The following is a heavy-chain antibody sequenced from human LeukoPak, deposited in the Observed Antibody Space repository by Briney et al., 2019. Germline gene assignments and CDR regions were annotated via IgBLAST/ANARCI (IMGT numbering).Heavy chain of an antibody. D-gene: IGHD2-15*01. V-gene: IGHV1-46*01. CDR2: FNPSENGT. CDR3: ATSAFDY. CDR1: GYTSIRYY. J-gene: IGHJ4*02. Sequence: ASVKVSCKAAGYTSIRYYMHWVRQAPGQGLEWMGTFNPSENGTSYAQKFQGRVTLTRDTSTSTVYMELSSLRSDDTAVYYCATSAFDYWGQGTLVTVPS.